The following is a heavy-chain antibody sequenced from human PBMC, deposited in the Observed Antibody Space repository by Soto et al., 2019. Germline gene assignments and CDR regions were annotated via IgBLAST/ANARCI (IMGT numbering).Heavy chain of an antibody. Sequence: SETLSLTCTVSGASVSSGGYCWSWIRQHPGKGLEWIGCIYNSGSIYYNPSLESRVIISVDTSKNQFSLRLSSVTAADTAVFYCAHSPRSFYYYGLDVWGQGTRVTVSS. CDR1: GASVSSGGYC. J-gene: IGHJ6*02. D-gene: IGHD3-16*01. V-gene: IGHV4-31*03. CDR2: IYNSGSI. CDR3: AHSPRSFYYYGLDV.